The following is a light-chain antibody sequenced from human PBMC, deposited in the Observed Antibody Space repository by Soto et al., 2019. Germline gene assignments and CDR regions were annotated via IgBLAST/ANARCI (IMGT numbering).Light chain of an antibody. J-gene: IGLJ1*01. CDR1: STDIGHYDY. CDR2: HVT. CDR3: CSLTTSHTYV. V-gene: IGLV2-14*03. Sequence: QSALTQPASVSGSPGQSITISCTGTSTDIGHYDYVSWYQQHPGKAPKLMIYHVTYRPSGVSNRYAGSKSGNSASLTISGLQADDEADYYCCSLTTSHTYVFGSGTKLTVL.